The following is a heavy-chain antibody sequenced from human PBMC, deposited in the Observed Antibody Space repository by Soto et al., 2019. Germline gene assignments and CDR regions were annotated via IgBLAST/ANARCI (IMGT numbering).Heavy chain of an antibody. J-gene: IGHJ3*02. Sequence: QLQLQESGPGLVKPSETLSLTCTVSGGSISSSSYYWGWIRQPPGKGLEWIGSIYYSGSTYYNPSLKSRVTISVDTSKNQFSLKLSSVTAADTAVYYCARHYFPYSSSWYEAFDIWGQGTMVTVSS. CDR2: IYYSGST. V-gene: IGHV4-39*01. D-gene: IGHD6-13*01. CDR1: GGSISSSSYY. CDR3: ARHYFPYSSSWYEAFDI.